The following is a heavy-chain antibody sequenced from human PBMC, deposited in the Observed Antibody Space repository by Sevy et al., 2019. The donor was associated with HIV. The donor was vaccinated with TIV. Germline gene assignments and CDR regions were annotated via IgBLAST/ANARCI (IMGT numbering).Heavy chain of an antibody. D-gene: IGHD7-27*01. CDR3: ATEGTGAYNY. J-gene: IGHJ4*02. CDR2: IKGDGSGK. Sequence: GGSLRLSCAASGFTLSSSWMSWVRQAPGKGLEWVANIKGDGSGKYEEDSVNGRFTISRDNAKNSLYLQMNSLRAEDTAVYYCATEGTGAYNYWGQGILVTVSS. V-gene: IGHV3-7*01. CDR1: GFTLSSSW.